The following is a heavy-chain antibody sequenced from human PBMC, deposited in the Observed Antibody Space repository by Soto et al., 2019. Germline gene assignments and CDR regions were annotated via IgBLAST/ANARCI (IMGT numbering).Heavy chain of an antibody. CDR2: ISSSGSTI. Sequence: PGGSLRLSCAASGFTFSDYYMSWIRQAPGKGLEWVSYISSSGSTIYYADSVEGRFTISRDNAKNSLYLQMNSLRAVDTAVYYCASELVAAAGNYYYYGMDVWGQGTTVTVSS. CDR1: GFTFSDYY. J-gene: IGHJ6*02. CDR3: ASELVAAAGNYYYYGMDV. D-gene: IGHD6-13*01. V-gene: IGHV3-11*01.